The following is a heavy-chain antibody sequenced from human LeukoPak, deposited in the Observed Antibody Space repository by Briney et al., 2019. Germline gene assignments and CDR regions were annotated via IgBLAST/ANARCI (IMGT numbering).Heavy chain of an antibody. J-gene: IGHJ4*02. CDR1: GFTFSSYA. CDR3: AKGTSGYSGYWSPDY. V-gene: IGHV3-23*01. Sequence: GGSLRLSCAASGFTFSSYAMSWVRQAPGKGLEWVSAISGSGGSTYYADSVKGRFTISRDTSKNTPYLQMNSLRAEDTAVYYCAKGTSGYSGYWSPDYWGQGTLVTVSS. D-gene: IGHD5-12*01. CDR2: ISGSGGST.